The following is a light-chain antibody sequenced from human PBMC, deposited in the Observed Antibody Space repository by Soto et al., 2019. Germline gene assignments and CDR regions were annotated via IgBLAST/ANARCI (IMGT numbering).Light chain of an antibody. CDR1: QSVSSK. J-gene: IGKJ1*01. CDR2: GAS. CDR3: QEYNNWPGT. Sequence: EIVLTQSPGTLSVSPGERATLSCRASQSVSSKLAWYQQKPGQAPRLLFYGASTGATGIPARFSGSGSETEFTLSISSLKSEDFAVYYCQEYNNWPGTGGQGTKVEIK. V-gene: IGKV3-15*01.